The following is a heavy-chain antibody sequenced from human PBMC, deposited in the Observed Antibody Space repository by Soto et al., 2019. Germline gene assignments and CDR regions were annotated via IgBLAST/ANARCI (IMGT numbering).Heavy chain of an antibody. CDR2: INTNSGAT. V-gene: IGHV1-2*02. Sequence: QVQLMPSGAEMKKPGASVKVSCKASGYTFTGYFMHWVRQAPGQGLEWMGWINTNSGATKYAHKFQGRVTMTRDTSISTAYMELSGLTSDDTAVYFCARGGGTILAPLPWGQGTLVSVSS. D-gene: IGHD3-3*01. J-gene: IGHJ5*02. CDR3: ARGGGTILAPLP. CDR1: GYTFTGYF.